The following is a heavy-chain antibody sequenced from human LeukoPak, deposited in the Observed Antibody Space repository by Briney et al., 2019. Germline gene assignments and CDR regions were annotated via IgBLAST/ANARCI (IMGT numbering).Heavy chain of an antibody. V-gene: IGHV1-2*06. Sequence: ASVKVSCKASGYTFTGYYMHWVRQAPGQGLEWMGRINPNSGSTNYAQEFQGRVTMTRDTSISTAYMELSRLRSDDTAVFYCAREGSWYSADYWGQGTLVTVSS. CDR1: GYTFTGYY. D-gene: IGHD6-13*01. J-gene: IGHJ4*02. CDR3: AREGSWYSADY. CDR2: INPNSGST.